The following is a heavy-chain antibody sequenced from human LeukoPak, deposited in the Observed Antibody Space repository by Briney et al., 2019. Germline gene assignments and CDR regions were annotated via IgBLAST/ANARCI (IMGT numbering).Heavy chain of an antibody. V-gene: IGHV3-7*01. CDR1: GFSFGSYW. D-gene: IGHD5/OR15-5a*01. J-gene: IGHJ4*02. Sequence: GGSLRLSCEASGFSFGSYWMAWVRQAPGKGLEWVANIKGDESEKSYVDSVKGRLTISRDNTKKSLYLQMNSLRAEDTAVYYCARESVWAFEYWGQGTLVTVSS. CDR2: IKGDESEK. CDR3: ARESVWAFEY.